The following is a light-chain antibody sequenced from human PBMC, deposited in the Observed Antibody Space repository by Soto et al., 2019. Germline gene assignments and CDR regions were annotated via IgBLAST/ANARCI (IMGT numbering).Light chain of an antibody. CDR1: QSVRNN. V-gene: IGKV3-15*01. J-gene: IGKJ1*01. CDR2: GAS. Sequence: EIVMTQSPATLSVSPGERATLSCRASQSVRNNLAWYQQKPGQAPRLLIYGASTRATGIPARFSGSGSGTEFTLTVSSLQSEDFAVYYCQQYNTWPRTFGQGTKVEIK. CDR3: QQYNTWPRT.